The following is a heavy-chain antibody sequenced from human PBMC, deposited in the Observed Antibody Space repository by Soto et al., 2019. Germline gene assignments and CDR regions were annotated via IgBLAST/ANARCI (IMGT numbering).Heavy chain of an antibody. V-gene: IGHV3-30-3*01. CDR3: ATLIGGSSSSVDY. CDR2: ISYDGGNK. D-gene: IGHD6-6*01. Sequence: QVQLVESGGGVVQPERSLRLSCAASGFTFSNYTIHWFRQTPGKGLEWVAVISYDGGNKYYADSVKGRFTISRDNSKNTLYLRMNSLRTEDTAVYYCATLIGGSSSSVDYWGQGTLVTVSS. J-gene: IGHJ4*02. CDR1: GFTFSNYT.